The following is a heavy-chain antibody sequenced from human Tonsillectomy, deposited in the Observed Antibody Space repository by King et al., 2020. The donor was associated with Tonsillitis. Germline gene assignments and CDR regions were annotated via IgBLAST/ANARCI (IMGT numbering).Heavy chain of an antibody. CDR1: GGTFSRNA. CDR2: IIPMFGTT. Sequence: VQLVQSGAEVKKPGSSVKVSCKASGGTFSRNAISWVRQAPGQGLEWMGGIIPMFGTTNYAQKFQGRVTLTADESTSTAYMELSSLRSEDTAVYYCAREGDGGSEGDGFDIWGQGTMVTVSS. CDR3: AREGDGGSEGDGFDI. J-gene: IGHJ3*02. D-gene: IGHD1-26*01. V-gene: IGHV1-69*01.